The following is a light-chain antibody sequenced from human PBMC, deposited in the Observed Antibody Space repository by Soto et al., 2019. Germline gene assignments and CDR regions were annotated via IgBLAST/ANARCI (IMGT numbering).Light chain of an antibody. CDR2: GAS. V-gene: IGKV1-33*01. J-gene: IGKJ2*01. CDR1: QGISTY. Sequence: DIQMTQSPSSLSASVGDRVTITCQASQGISTYLNWFQHKPGKAPRLLIYGASYLETGVPSRFSGRRSGTDFTFTISNLQPEDVATYYCQQYDNIPYTFGQGTKLEIK. CDR3: QQYDNIPYT.